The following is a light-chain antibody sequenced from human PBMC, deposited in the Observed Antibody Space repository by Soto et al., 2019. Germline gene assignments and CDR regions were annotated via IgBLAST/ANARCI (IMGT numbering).Light chain of an antibody. J-gene: IGKJ1*01. Sequence: DIHRTHSPSTLSASVVDRVTITFRASQSISIWLSWYQQKPGKAPKLLINKASSLESGVPSRFSGSGSGTEFTLTISSLQPDDFATYYCQHFNSYPWTFGQGTKV. CDR1: QSISIW. CDR3: QHFNSYPWT. CDR2: KAS. V-gene: IGKV1-5*03.